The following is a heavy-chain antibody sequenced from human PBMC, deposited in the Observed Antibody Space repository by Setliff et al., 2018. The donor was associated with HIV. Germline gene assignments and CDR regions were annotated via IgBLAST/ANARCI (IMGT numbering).Heavy chain of an antibody. CDR2: ISNVGSQK. D-gene: IGHD6-13*01. V-gene: IGHV3-30*04. J-gene: IGHJ4*02. Sequence: PGGSLRLSCAASGFTLSSYTMHWVRQAPGKGLEWVTLISNVGSQKYYADSVKGRFTTTRANTKNSLYLQMNRLRAEDTAVYYCATWGTVAVAGLHWGQGTLVTVSS. CDR1: GFTLSSYT. CDR3: ATWGTVAVAGLH.